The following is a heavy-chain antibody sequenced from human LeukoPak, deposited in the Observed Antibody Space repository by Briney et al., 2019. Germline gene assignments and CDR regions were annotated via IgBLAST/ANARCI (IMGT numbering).Heavy chain of an antibody. CDR1: GYAFTTFD. CDR2: MSPDTGYT. D-gene: IGHD3-22*01. V-gene: IGHV1-8*01. Sequence: ASVKVSCKASGYAFTTFDFNWVRQASGQGPEWMGWMSPDTGYTGYAQKFQSRVTMTRDTSINTAYLELSRLTSEDTAVYYCARAPTNSGYDYWGQGTLITVSS. J-gene: IGHJ4*02. CDR3: ARAPTNSGYDY.